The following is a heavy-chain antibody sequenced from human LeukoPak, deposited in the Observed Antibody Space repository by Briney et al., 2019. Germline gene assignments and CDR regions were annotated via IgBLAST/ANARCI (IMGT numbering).Heavy chain of an antibody. CDR3: ARYLAAAGFDY. CDR1: GYIFTSYY. J-gene: IGHJ4*02. Sequence: ASVKVSCKASGYIFTSYYMHWVRQAPGQGLEWMGIINPSGGSTSYAQKFQGRVTMTRDMSTRTVYMELSSLRSEDTAVYYCARYLAAAGFDYWGQGTLVTVSS. CDR2: INPSGGST. V-gene: IGHV1-46*01. D-gene: IGHD6-13*01.